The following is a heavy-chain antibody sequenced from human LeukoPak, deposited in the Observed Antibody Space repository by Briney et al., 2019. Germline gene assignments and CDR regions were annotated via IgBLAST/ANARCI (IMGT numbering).Heavy chain of an antibody. Sequence: GGSLRLSCAASGFTFSSYAMHWVRQAPGKGLEWVAVISYDGSNKYYADSVKGRFTISRDNSKNTLYLQMNSLRAEDTAVYYFARGADRFGESLQNYWGQGTLVTVSS. CDR1: GFTFSSYA. D-gene: IGHD3-10*01. CDR3: ARGADRFGESLQNY. J-gene: IGHJ4*02. CDR2: ISYDGSNK. V-gene: IGHV3-30*04.